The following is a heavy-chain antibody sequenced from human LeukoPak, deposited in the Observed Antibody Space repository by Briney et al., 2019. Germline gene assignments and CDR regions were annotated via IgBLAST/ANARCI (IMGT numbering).Heavy chain of an antibody. Sequence: GASVKVSCKASGYTFAAHYLHWVRQAPGQGLEWMGWVNPNSGGTNYAQKFQGRVTMTRDTSINTAYMELRRPRSDDTAVYYCARSERAGLYYDSSGYYYDWCFDLWGRGTLVTVSS. CDR3: ARSERAGLYYDSSGYYYDWCFDL. D-gene: IGHD3-22*01. V-gene: IGHV1-2*02. CDR1: GYTFAAHY. CDR2: VNPNSGGT. J-gene: IGHJ2*01.